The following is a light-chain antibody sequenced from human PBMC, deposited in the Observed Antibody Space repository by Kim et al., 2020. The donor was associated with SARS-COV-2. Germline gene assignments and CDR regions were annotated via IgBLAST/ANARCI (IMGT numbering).Light chain of an antibody. Sequence: AAVGDRVTITCRASQSISSWLAWYQQKPGKAPKLLIYKASSLESGVPSRFSGSGSGTEFTLTISSLQPDDFASYYCQQYNGYSWTFGQGTKVDIK. CDR1: QSISSW. V-gene: IGKV1-5*03. CDR2: KAS. J-gene: IGKJ1*01. CDR3: QQYNGYSWT.